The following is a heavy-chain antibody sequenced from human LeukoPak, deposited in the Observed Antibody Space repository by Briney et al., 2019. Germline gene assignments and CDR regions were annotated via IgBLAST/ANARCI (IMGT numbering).Heavy chain of an antibody. Sequence: PSETLSLTCTVSGGSISSYYWSWIRQPPGKGLEWIGYIYYSGSTNYNPSLKSRVTISVDTSKNPFSLKLSSVTAADTAVYYCARRVWGGSFDYWGQGTLVTVSS. D-gene: IGHD3-10*02. CDR3: ARRVWGGSFDY. V-gene: IGHV4-59*01. CDR1: GGSISSYY. J-gene: IGHJ4*02. CDR2: IYYSGST.